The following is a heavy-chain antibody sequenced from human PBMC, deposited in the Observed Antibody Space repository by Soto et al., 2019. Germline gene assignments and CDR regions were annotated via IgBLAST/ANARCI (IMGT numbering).Heavy chain of an antibody. V-gene: IGHV4-59*06. CDR3: ARGLSVTLFDN. Sequence: PSETLSLTCTVSGCSISSYYWTWIRQHPGKGLEWIGYIYYSGSTYYNPSLKSRVTISVDTSKNQFSLKLSSVTAADTAVYYCARGLSVTLFDNWGQGTLVTVSS. CDR2: IYYSGST. CDR1: GCSISSYY. J-gene: IGHJ4*02. D-gene: IGHD4-17*01.